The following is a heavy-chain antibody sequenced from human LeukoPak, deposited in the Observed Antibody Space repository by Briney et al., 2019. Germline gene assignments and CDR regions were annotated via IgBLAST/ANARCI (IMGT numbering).Heavy chain of an antibody. Sequence: SVKVSCKASGYTFTSYDINWVRQATGQGLEWMGGIIPIFGTANYAQKFQGRVTITADESTSTAYKELSSLRSEDTAVYYCASPRGYSYGYYFDYWGQGTLVTVSS. CDR3: ASPRGYSYGYYFDY. J-gene: IGHJ4*02. CDR2: IIPIFGTA. CDR1: GYTFTSYD. V-gene: IGHV1-69*13. D-gene: IGHD5-18*01.